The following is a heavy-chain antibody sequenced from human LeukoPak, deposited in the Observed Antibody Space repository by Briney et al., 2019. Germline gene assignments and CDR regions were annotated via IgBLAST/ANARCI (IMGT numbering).Heavy chain of an antibody. Sequence: GGSLRLSCAASGFTFSSYWMSWVRQAPGKGLEWVANIKQDGSEKYYVDSVKGRFTISRDNAKNSLYLQMNSLRAEDTAVYYCARDLYRIVVVPHYFDYWGQGALVTVSS. CDR1: GFTFSSYW. CDR3: ARDLYRIVVVPHYFDY. D-gene: IGHD3-22*01. CDR2: IKQDGSEK. J-gene: IGHJ4*02. V-gene: IGHV3-7*01.